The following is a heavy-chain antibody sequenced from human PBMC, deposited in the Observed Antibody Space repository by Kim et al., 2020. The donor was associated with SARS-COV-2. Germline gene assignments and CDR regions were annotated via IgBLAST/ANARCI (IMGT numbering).Heavy chain of an antibody. V-gene: IGHV4-61*01. CDR1: GGSVSSGSYY. CDR2: IYYSGTT. Sequence: SETLSLTCTVSGGSVSSGSYYWNWIRQPPGKGLEWIGNIYYSGTTEYNPSLKSRVKISADTSKNQFSLEVSFVTAADTAVYYCAREVHRPAGCSSTTCYNFYAIMDGWGRGTTFTVSS. D-gene: IGHD2-2*01. CDR3: AREVHRPAGCSSTTCYNFYAIMDG. J-gene: IGHJ6*02.